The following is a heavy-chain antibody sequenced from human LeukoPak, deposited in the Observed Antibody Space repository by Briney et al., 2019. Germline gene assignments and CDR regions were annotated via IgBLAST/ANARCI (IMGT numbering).Heavy chain of an antibody. V-gene: IGHV1-18*04. D-gene: IGHD5-24*01. J-gene: IGHJ3*02. CDR1: GYTFTGYY. Sequence: ASVKVSCKASGYTFTGYYMHWERQAPGQGLEWMGWISAYNGNTNYAQKIQCRITMTTDTSTSTAYQDLRSLSSDDTAVNYCARDKERWLHLLDVFDIWGKGKMVTVSS. CDR2: ISAYNGNT. CDR3: ARDKERWLHLLDVFDI.